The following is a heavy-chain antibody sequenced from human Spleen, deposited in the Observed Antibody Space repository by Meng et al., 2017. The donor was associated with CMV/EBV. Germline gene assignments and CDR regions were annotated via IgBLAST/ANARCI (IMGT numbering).Heavy chain of an antibody. D-gene: IGHD2-2*01. CDR3: ARNSLYCSSTSCYDKYYYGMDV. CDR1: GGSISSYY. CDR2: INHSGST. V-gene: IGHV4-34*01. J-gene: IGHJ6*02. Sequence: GSLRLSCTVSGGSISSYYWSWIRQPPGKGLEWIGEINHSGSTNYNPSLKSRVTISVDTSKNQFSLKLSSVTAADTAVYYCARNSLYCSSTSCYDKYYYGMDVWGQGTTVTVSS.